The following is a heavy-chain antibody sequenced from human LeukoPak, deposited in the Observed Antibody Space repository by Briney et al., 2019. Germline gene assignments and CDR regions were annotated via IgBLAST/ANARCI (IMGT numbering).Heavy chain of an antibody. CDR2: IISDGSSA. D-gene: IGHD3-10*01. CDR3: VRDSYYHPDY. V-gene: IGHV3-74*01. Sequence: GGSLRLSCVVSGFTFSSYWMHWVRQAPGKGLVWVSRIISDGSSATYADSVKGRFTISRDNAKNTMYLQINSLRAEDTAVYYCVRDSYYHPDYWGQGTLVTVSP. CDR1: GFTFSSYW. J-gene: IGHJ4*02.